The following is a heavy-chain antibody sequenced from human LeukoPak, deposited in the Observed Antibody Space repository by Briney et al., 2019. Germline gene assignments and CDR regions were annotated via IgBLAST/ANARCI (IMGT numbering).Heavy chain of an antibody. CDR3: AREGSEAGLPDY. J-gene: IGHJ4*02. CDR1: RVSLSGKP. CDR2: FSDSGST. D-gene: IGHD6-19*01. Sequence: SGTLSHTSTVPRVSLSGKPWRWIRPPPGKGLEWIGHFSDSGSTNYNPSLKSRVTMSVDTSKNQYSLRLNSVTAADTAVYYCAREGSEAGLPDYWGQGTLVTVCS. V-gene: IGHV4-59*01.